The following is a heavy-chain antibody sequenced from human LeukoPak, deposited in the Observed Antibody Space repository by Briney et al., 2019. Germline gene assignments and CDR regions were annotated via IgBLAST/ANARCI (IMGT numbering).Heavy chain of an antibody. CDR3: ARNKAITAFFGIDV. CDR2: IAYGGTYT. V-gene: IGHV3-30*03. Sequence: GGSLRLSCAASGFTFSDYAMHWVRQAPGKGLEWVAVIAYGGTYTHHADSLKGRFTICRDNSRDTLYLQINSLRPEDTALYYCARNKAITAFFGIDVWGQGTTIIVSS. J-gene: IGHJ6*02. D-gene: IGHD2/OR15-2a*01. CDR1: GFTFSDYA.